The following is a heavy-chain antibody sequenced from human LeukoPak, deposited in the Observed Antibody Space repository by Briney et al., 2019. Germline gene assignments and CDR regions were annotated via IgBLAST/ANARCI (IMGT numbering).Heavy chain of an antibody. CDR3: ARASIAAAGTRPGFDY. J-gene: IGHJ4*02. Sequence: GGSLRLSCAASGFTFSSYSMNWVPQAPGKGLEWLSSISSSSSYIYYADSVKGRFTISRDNAKNSLYLQMNSLRAEDTAVYYCARASIAAAGTRPGFDYWGQGTLVTVSS. CDR2: ISSSSSYI. CDR1: GFTFSSYS. V-gene: IGHV3-21*01. D-gene: IGHD6-13*01.